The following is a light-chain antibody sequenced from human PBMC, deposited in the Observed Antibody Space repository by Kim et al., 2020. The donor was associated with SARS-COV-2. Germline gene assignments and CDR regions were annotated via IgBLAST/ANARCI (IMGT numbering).Light chain of an antibody. Sequence: QLVLTQPPSASASLGASVTLTCTLSSGYSNYNVDWYQQRPGKGPRFVMRVGTGGIVGSKGDGIPDRFSVLGSGLNRYLTIKNIQEEDESDYHCGADHGSGSNFVSWVFGGGTQLTVL. CDR1: SGYSNYN. J-gene: IGLJ3*02. V-gene: IGLV9-49*01. CDR2: VGTGGIVG. CDR3: GADHGSGSNFVSWV.